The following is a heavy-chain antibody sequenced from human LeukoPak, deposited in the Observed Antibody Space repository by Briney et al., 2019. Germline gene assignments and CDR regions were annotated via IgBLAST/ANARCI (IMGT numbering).Heavy chain of an antibody. J-gene: IGHJ6*02. CDR3: ARVYGRYGMDV. V-gene: IGHV4-61*05. D-gene: IGHD2-8*01. CDR2: IYYSGNT. Sequence: SETLSLTCTVSGGSISSSSYYWGWIRQPPGKGLEWIGYIYYSGNTNSNPSLKSRVTISLDTSENQFSLKLSSVTAADTAVYYCARVYGRYGMDVWGQGTTVTVSS. CDR1: GGSISSSSYY.